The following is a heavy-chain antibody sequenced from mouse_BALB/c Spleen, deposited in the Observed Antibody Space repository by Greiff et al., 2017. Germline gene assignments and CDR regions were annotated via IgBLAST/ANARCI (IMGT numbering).Heavy chain of an antibody. J-gene: IGHJ3*01. Sequence: EVKVVESGGGLVQPGGSLRLSCATSGFTFTDYYMSWVRQPPGKALEWLGFIRNKANGYTTEYSASVKGRFTISRDNSQSILYLQMNTLRAEDSATYYCARGRDYDGFAYWGQGTLVTVSA. V-gene: IGHV7-3*02. CDR2: IRNKANGYTT. D-gene: IGHD2-4*01. CDR3: ARGRDYDGFAY. CDR1: GFTFTDYY.